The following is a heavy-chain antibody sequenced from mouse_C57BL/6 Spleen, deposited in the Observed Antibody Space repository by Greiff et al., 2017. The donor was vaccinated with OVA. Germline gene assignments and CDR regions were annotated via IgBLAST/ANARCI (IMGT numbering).Heavy chain of an antibody. CDR1: GFNLKNTY. J-gene: IGHJ3*01. CDR2: IDPANGNT. D-gene: IGHD2-3*01. Sequence: VQLQQSVAELVRPGASVKLSCTASGFNLKNTYMHWVKQRPEQGLEWIGRIDPANGNTKYAPKFQGKATITADTSSNTAYLQLSSLTSEDTAIYYCARIPDGYTGAYWGQGTLVTVSA. CDR3: ARIPDGYTGAY. V-gene: IGHV14-3*01.